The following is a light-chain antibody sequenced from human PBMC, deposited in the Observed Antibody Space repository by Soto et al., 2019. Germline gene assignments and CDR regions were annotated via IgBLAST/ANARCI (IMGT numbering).Light chain of an antibody. CDR3: SSYISSSALYV. J-gene: IGLJ1*01. CDR1: SSDVGGYNY. V-gene: IGLV2-14*01. Sequence: QSVLTQPASVSGSPGQSITISCTGTSSDVGGYNYVSWYQQHPGKAPKLMIYDVSNRPSGVSNRFSGSKSGNTASLTISGLQAEVEADYSGSSYISSSALYVFGTGTKVTV. CDR2: DVS.